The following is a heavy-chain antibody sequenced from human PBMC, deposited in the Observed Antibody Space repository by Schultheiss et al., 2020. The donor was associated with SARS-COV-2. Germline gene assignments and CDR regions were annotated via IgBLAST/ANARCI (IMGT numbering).Heavy chain of an antibody. CDR1: GFTFSNYA. CDR2: ISSSGSTI. D-gene: IGHD1-26*01. J-gene: IGHJ4*02. Sequence: GGSLRLSCAVSGFTFSNYAMSWVRQAPGNGLEWVSYISSSGSTIYYADSVKGRFTISRDNSKNTLYLQRNSLRAEDTAVYYCAKGEGIVGATLLFDYWGQGALVTVSS. CDR3: AKGEGIVGATLLFDY. V-gene: IGHV3-48*01.